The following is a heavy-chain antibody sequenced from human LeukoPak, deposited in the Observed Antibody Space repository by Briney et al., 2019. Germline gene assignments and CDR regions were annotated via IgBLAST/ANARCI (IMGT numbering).Heavy chain of an antibody. J-gene: IGHJ6*03. Sequence: KTSETLSLTCAVYGGSFSPYYWSWIRQPPGKGLEWIGEINHSGSTNYNPSLKSRVTISVDTSKNQFSLKLSSVSAADTAVYYCARHGAAAAGDYFYYYLDVWGKGTTVTVSS. CDR1: GGSFSPYY. CDR2: INHSGST. D-gene: IGHD6-13*01. CDR3: ARHGAAAAGDYFYYYLDV. V-gene: IGHV4-34*01.